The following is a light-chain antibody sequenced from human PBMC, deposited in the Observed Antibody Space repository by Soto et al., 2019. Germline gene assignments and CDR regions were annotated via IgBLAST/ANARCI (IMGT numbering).Light chain of an antibody. V-gene: IGLV2-11*01. CDR2: SVT. CDR1: SSDVGSYDY. CDR3: CSYTSSATYV. Sequence: QSALIQPPSVSGAPGQTVTISCTGTSSDVGSYDYVAWYQQHPGTVPKPLIYSVTTQPSGVPDRFSGSRSGNSASMTISGLQAEDEADYWCCSYTSSATYVFETGTKLTVL. J-gene: IGLJ1*01.